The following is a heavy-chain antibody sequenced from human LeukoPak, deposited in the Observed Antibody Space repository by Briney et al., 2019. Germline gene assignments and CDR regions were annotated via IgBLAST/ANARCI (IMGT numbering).Heavy chain of an antibody. J-gene: IGHJ4*02. Sequence: PGRSLRLSCAASGFTFSSYAMSWVRQAPGKGLEWVSAISGSGGSTYYADSVKGRFTISRDNAKNSLYLQMNSLRAEDSAVYYCARVRYDSGWYDYWGQGALVTVSS. CDR2: ISGSGGST. V-gene: IGHV3-23*01. CDR1: GFTFSSYA. D-gene: IGHD6-19*01. CDR3: ARVRYDSGWYDY.